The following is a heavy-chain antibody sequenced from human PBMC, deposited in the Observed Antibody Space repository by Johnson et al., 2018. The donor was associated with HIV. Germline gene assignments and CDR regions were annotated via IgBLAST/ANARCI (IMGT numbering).Heavy chain of an antibody. CDR3: ARGSYNFWSGEREAFDS. CDR2: ISYDGSNK. D-gene: IGHD3-3*01. CDR1: GFTFSSYA. J-gene: IGHJ3*02. Sequence: QVQLVESGGGVVQPGRSLRLSCAASGFTFSSYAMHWVRQAPGKGLEWVAVISYDGSNKYYADSVKGRFTISRDNSKNTLYLQMNSLRAEDTAVYYCARGSYNFWSGEREAFDSWGQVTMVTVSS. V-gene: IGHV3-30-3*01.